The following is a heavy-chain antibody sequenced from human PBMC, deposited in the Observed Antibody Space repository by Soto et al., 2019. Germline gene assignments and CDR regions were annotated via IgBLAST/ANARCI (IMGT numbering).Heavy chain of an antibody. D-gene: IGHD2-2*01. CDR2: INSDGTSS. V-gene: IGHV3-74*03. Sequence: SLRLSCAASGFSFSSYWMHWVRQAPGKGLVWVSRINSDGTSSKYADSVKGRFTISRDNGNNTLFLQMNSLRAEDTAVYFCVRDPDIVVIPSATDGMDVWGQGTTVTVSS. J-gene: IGHJ6*02. CDR3: VRDPDIVVIPSATDGMDV. CDR1: GFSFSSYW.